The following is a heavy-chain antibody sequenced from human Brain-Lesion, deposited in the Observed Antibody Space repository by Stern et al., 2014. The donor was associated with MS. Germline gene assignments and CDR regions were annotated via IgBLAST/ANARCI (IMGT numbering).Heavy chain of an antibody. J-gene: IGHJ6*02. CDR2: INPNTGGT. CDR1: GYIFTGYY. CDR3: ARDQRGITIFGVVTDYYYLGMDV. D-gene: IGHD3-3*01. V-gene: IGHV1-2*02. Sequence: QVQLVQSGAEVKKPGASVKVSCKTSGYIFTGYYIPWVRQAPGQGLEWMAWINPNTGGTKYAQKCQGRVTMSRETSISTAYVELSSLTSDDTAVYYCARDQRGITIFGVVTDYYYLGMDVWGQGTTVTVSS.